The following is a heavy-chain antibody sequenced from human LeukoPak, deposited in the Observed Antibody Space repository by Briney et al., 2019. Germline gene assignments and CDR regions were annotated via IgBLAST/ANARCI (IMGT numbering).Heavy chain of an antibody. D-gene: IGHD3-3*01. CDR3: ARTYYDFWSGYSHRPPIDY. J-gene: IGHJ4*02. Sequence: SQTLSLTCTVSGGSISSGDYCWSWIRQPPGKGLEWIGYIYYSGSTYYNPSLKSRVTISVDTSKNQFSLKLSSVTAADTAVYYCARTYYDFWSGYSHRPPIDYWGQGTLVTVSS. CDR2: IYYSGST. CDR1: GGSISSGDYC. V-gene: IGHV4-30-4*08.